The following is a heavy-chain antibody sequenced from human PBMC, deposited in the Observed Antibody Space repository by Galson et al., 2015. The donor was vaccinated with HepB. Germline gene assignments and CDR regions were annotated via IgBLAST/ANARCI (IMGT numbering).Heavy chain of an antibody. D-gene: IGHD6-13*01. V-gene: IGHV3-73*01. J-gene: IGHJ3*02. CDR2: IRSKANSYAT. CDR1: GFTFSGSA. CDR3: TSTYIQQLVIRYAFDI. Sequence: SLRLSCAASGFTFSGSAMHWVRQASGKGLEWVGRIRSKANSYATAYAASVKGRFTISRDDSKNTAYLQMNSLKTEDTAVYYCTSTYIQQLVIRYAFDIWGQGTMVTVSS.